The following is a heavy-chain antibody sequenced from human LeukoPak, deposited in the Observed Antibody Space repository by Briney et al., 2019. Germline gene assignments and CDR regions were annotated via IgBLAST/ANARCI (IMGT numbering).Heavy chain of an antibody. CDR1: GYTFTSYG. CDR2: ISAYNGNT. J-gene: IGHJ4*02. CDR3: ARFRNYYGPGSYFDY. V-gene: IGHV1-18*01. D-gene: IGHD3-10*01. Sequence: GASVKVSCKASGYTFTSYGISWVRQAPGQGLEWMGWISAYNGNTNYAQKLQGRVTMTTDTSTSTAYMELRSLRSDDTAVYYCARFRNYYGPGSYFDYWGQGTLVTVSS.